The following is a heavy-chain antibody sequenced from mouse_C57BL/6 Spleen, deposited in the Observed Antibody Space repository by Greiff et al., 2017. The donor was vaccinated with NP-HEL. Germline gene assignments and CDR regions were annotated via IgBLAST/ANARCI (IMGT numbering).Heavy chain of an antibody. CDR1: EYEFPSHD. CDR2: INSDGGST. CDR3: ARHGDGYGGFAY. V-gene: IGHV5-2*03. J-gene: IGHJ3*01. Sequence: EVKVEESGGGLVQPGESLKLSCESNEYEFPSHDMSWVRQTPEKRLELVAAINSDGGSTYYPDTMERRFIISRDNTKKTLYLQMSSLRSEDTALYYCARHGDGYGGFAYWGQGTLVTVSA. D-gene: IGHD2-2*01.